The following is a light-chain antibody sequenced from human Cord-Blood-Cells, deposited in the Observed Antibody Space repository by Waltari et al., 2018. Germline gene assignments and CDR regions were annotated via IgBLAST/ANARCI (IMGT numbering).Light chain of an antibody. J-gene: IGLJ3*02. CDR1: SIDVGGSNY. CDR3: CSYAGSYTWV. Sequence: QSALTQPRSVSGSPGQSVTISCTGTSIDVGGSNYVSWYQQHPGKAPKLMIYDVSKRPSGVPDRFSGSKSGNTASLTISGLQAEDEADYYCCSYAGSYTWVFSGGTKLTVL. CDR2: DVS. V-gene: IGLV2-11*01.